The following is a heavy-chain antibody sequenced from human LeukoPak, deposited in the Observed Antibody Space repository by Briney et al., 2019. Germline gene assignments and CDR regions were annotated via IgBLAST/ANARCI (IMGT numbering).Heavy chain of an antibody. CDR2: ISGSGGST. Sequence: PGGSLRLSCAASGFTFSSYAMSWVRQAPGKGLEWVSAISGSGGSTYYADSVKGRFTISRDNSKNTLYLQMNSLRAEDTAVYYCAKDLAATYGRWYFDYWGQGTLVTVSS. CDR3: AKDLAATYGRWYFDY. CDR1: GFTFSSYA. V-gene: IGHV3-23*01. D-gene: IGHD2-15*01. J-gene: IGHJ4*02.